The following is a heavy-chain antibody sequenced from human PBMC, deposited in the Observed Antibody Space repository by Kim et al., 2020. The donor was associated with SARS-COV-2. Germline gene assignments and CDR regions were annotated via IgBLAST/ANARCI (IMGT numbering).Heavy chain of an antibody. CDR1: GVSVNNPGYY. CDR3: ASDRGGSWGLPGHGMAV. J-gene: IGHJ6*02. V-gene: IGHV4-39*02. Sequence: SETLSLTCTVSGVSVNNPGYYWVWVRQSPQEGLRWIGCVFYTGTTYYSPAFRSRVTISVDKTNNHVSLSLKSVTAADTAIYYCASDRGGSWGLPGHGMAVWGQGTMVTVSS. CDR2: VFYTGTT. D-gene: IGHD6-13*01.